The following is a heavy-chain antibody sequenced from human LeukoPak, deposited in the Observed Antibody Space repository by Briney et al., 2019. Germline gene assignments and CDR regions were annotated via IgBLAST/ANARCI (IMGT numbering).Heavy chain of an antibody. V-gene: IGHV3-21*01. J-gene: IGHJ4*02. CDR2: ISSSSSYI. CDR3: ARQRRDCSSTSCYLFLDY. Sequence: GWSLRLSCAASGFTFSSYSMSWVRQAPGKGLEWVSSISSSSSYIYCADSVKGRFTISRDNAKNSLYLQMNSLRAEDTAVYYCARQRRDCSSTSCYLFLDYWGQGTLVTVSS. CDR1: GFTFSSYS. D-gene: IGHD2-2*01.